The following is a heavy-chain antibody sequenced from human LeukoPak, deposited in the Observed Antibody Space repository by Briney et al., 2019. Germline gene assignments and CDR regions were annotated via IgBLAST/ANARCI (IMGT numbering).Heavy chain of an antibody. V-gene: IGHV3-33*01. D-gene: IGHD1-26*01. Sequence: GRSLRLPCAASGFTFSSYGMHWVRQAPGKGLEWVAVIWYDGSNKYYADSVKGRFTISRDNSKNTLYLQMNSLRAEDTAVYYCARDMSGSLDYWGQGTLVTVSS. CDR1: GFTFSSYG. CDR3: ARDMSGSLDY. J-gene: IGHJ4*02. CDR2: IWYDGSNK.